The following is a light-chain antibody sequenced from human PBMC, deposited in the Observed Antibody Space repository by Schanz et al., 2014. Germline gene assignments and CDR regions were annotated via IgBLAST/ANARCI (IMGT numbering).Light chain of an antibody. J-gene: IGLJ1*01. V-gene: IGLV1-44*01. Sequence: QSVLTQPPSASGTPGQTVTISCSGDISNIGSNTVNWYQQLPGTAPKLLIYTNNQRPSGVPDRFSGSKSGTSASLAISGLQSDDEADYYCQSYDNSLSGHYVFGTGTKVTV. CDR2: TNN. CDR3: QSYDNSLSGHYV. CDR1: ISNIGSNT.